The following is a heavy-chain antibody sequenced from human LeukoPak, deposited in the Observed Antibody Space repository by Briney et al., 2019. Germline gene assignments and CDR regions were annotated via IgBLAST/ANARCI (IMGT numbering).Heavy chain of an antibody. Sequence: PSETLSLTCTVSGGSISSYYWSWIRQPPGKGLEWIGYIYYSGSTNYNPSLKSRVTISVDTSKNQFSLKLSSVTAADTAVYYCARNYRGRPYGAPDYWGQGTLVTVSS. CDR3: ARNYRGRPYGAPDY. D-gene: IGHD4-17*01. J-gene: IGHJ4*02. V-gene: IGHV4-59*01. CDR2: IYYSGST. CDR1: GGSISSYY.